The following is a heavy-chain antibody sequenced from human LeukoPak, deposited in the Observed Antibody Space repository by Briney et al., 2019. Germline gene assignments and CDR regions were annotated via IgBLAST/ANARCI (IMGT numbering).Heavy chain of an antibody. CDR2: INSDGSST. CDR1: GFTFSSYW. D-gene: IGHD2-2*01. J-gene: IGHJ4*02. CDR3: ARELVVRAGDYFDN. Sequence: GGSLRLSCAASGFTFSSYWMHWVRQAPGKGLVWVSHINSDGSSTSSAGSVKGRFTISRDNAKNTVYLQMDSLRAEDTAVYFCARELVVRAGDYFDNWGQGTLVTVSS. V-gene: IGHV3-74*01.